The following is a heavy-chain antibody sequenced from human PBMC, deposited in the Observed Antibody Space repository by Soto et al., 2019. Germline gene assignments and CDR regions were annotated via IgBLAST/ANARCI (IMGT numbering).Heavy chain of an antibody. CDR2: ISWNSGSI. J-gene: IGHJ3*02. V-gene: IGHV3-9*01. D-gene: IGHD1-26*01. CDR1: GFTFDDYA. Sequence: GGSLRLSCAASGFTFDDYAMHWVRQAPGKGLEWVSGISWNSGSIGYADSVKGRFTISRDNAKNPLYLQMNSLRAEDTALYYCAKQLFSIVGATDAFDIWGQGTMVTVSS. CDR3: AKQLFSIVGATDAFDI.